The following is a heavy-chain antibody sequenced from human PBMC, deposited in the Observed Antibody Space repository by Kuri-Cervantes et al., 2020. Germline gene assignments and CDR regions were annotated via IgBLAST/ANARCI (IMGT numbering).Heavy chain of an antibody. CDR2: FDPEDGET. CDR3: AREAKVRGYGMDV. Sequence: ASVKVSCKVPGYTLTELSMHWVRQAPGKGLEWMGGFDPEDGETIYAQKFQGRVTMTRDTSTSTVYMELSSLRSEDTAVYYCAREAKVRGYGMDVWGQGTTVTVSS. D-gene: IGHD3-10*01. V-gene: IGHV1-24*01. J-gene: IGHJ6*02. CDR1: GYTLTELS.